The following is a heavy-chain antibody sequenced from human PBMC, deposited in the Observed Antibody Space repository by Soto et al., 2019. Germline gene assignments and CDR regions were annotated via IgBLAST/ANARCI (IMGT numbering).Heavy chain of an antibody. V-gene: IGHV5-51*03. D-gene: IGHD6-19*01. CDR2: IYPDDSDT. J-gene: IGHJ4*02. CDR1: GYRFTRYW. Sequence: EVQLVQSGPEVRKPGESLKISCQGSGYRFTRYWIAWVRQMPGKGLEWMGIIYPDDSDTAYSPSFQGQVTISADRSINTACLQWSSLTVSDTAMYYCARARYDSGLCDYWGQGTLVTVSS. CDR3: ARARYDSGLCDY.